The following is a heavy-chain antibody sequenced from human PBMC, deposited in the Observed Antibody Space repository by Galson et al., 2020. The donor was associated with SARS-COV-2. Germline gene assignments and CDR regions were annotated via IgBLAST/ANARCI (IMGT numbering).Heavy chain of an antibody. J-gene: IGHJ3*02. V-gene: IGHV5-51*01. CDR2: IYPGDSDT. Sequence: GESLKISRTGSGYSFTSYWIGWVRQMPGKGLEWMGIIYPGDSDTRYSPSFQGQVTISADKSISTAYLQWSSLKASDTAMYYCARQNYDYVWGSYRYDACDIWGQGTMVTVSS. D-gene: IGHD3-16*02. CDR1: GYSFTSYW. CDR3: ARQNYDYVWGSYRYDACDI.